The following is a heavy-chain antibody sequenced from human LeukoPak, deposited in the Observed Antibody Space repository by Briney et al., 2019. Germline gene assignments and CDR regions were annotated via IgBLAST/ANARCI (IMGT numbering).Heavy chain of an antibody. CDR1: GFTSSSYS. CDR2: ISSSSSYI. D-gene: IGHD6-19*01. J-gene: IGHJ5*02. CDR3: ARRYSSGSNWFDP. V-gene: IGHV3-21*01. Sequence: GGSLRLSCAASGFTSSSYSMNWVRQAPGKGLEWVSSISSSSSYIYYADSVKGRFTISRDNAKNSLYLQMNSLRAEDTAVYYCARRYSSGSNWFDPWGQGTLVTVSS.